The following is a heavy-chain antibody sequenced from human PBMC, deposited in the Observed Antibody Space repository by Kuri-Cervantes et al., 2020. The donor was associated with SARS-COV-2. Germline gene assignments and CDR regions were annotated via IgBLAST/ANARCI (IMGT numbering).Heavy chain of an antibody. D-gene: IGHD2-21*01. CDR1: GGFSSSNF. J-gene: IGHJ4*02. V-gene: IGHV4-4*07. Sequence: SETRSLTCTVSGGFSSSNFWSWIRQPAGKGLEWIGRIYSSGSANYNPSLKSRVTMSVDMSKNQFSLRLTSVTAADTAVYYCATDGGELPYFDYWGQGTLVTVSS. CDR3: ATDGGELPYFDY. CDR2: IYSSGSA.